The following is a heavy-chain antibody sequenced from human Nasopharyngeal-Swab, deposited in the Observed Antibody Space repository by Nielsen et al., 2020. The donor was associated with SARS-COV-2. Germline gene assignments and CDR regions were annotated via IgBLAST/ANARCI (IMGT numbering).Heavy chain of an antibody. CDR2: IIPIFGTA. D-gene: IGHD2-2*01. J-gene: IGHJ2*01. CDR1: GFTFSSYA. Sequence: KISCAASGFTFSSYAISWVRQAPGQGLEWMGGIIPIFGTANYAQKFQGRVTITADESTSTAYMELSSLRSEDTAVYYCARTEGYCSSTSCYPWWYFDLWGRGTLVTVSS. V-gene: IGHV1-69*01. CDR3: ARTEGYCSSTSCYPWWYFDL.